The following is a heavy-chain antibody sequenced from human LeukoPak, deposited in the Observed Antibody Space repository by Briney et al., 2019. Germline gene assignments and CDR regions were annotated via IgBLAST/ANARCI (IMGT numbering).Heavy chain of an antibody. CDR1: GFILSNYP. J-gene: IGHJ4*02. D-gene: IGHD3-22*01. CDR2: LSPEQTNM. Sequence: GGSLRLSCVASGFILSNYPMHWVRQAPGKRLEWLGFLSPEQTNMYADSVKGRFAISRDNSKNTTYIQMNDLRPEDTAMFYCAKEGGSSGHAGYFDNWGQGTLVTVSS. CDR3: AKEGGSSGHAGYFDN. V-gene: IGHV3-30*09.